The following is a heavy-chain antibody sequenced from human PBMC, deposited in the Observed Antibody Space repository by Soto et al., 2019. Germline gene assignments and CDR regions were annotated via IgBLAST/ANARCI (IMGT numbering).Heavy chain of an antibody. CDR1: GFTFSNYW. CDR2: INMDGSST. D-gene: IGHD3-10*02. CDR3: ARGPRGMYGNDC. V-gene: IGHV3-74*01. Sequence: EVQLVESGGGLVQPGGSLRLSCAASGFTFSNYWMHWVRQAAGKGLMWVSRINMDGSSTNYADSVKGRFTISRDNAKNTVYLQMNSLRAEDPAVYYCARGPRGMYGNDCWGKGALVTVSS. J-gene: IGHJ4*02.